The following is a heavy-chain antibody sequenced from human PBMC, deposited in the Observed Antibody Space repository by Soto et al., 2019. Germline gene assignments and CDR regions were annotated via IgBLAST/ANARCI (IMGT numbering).Heavy chain of an antibody. J-gene: IGHJ4*02. CDR2: IKSKTDGGTT. CDR3: TTGPAASRY. V-gene: IGHV3-15*01. Sequence: PGGSLRLSCAASGFTFNNAWMSWVRQAPGKGLEWVGRIKSKTDGGTTDYTSPVQGRFTISRDDSQNTLYLQINSLKTEDTAVYYCTTGPAASRYWGQGTLVTVSS. CDR1: GFTFNNAW.